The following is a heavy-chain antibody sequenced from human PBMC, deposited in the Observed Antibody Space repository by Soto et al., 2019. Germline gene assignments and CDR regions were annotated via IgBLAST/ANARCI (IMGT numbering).Heavy chain of an antibody. CDR2: IIPIYGTT. J-gene: IGHJ4*02. CDR1: GGTFSSYA. V-gene: IGHV1-69*13. CDR3: ARDLGGWPDY. D-gene: IGHD2-15*01. Sequence: SVKVSCKASGGTFSSYAISWVRQAPGQGLEWMGGIIPIYGTTKYAQKFQGRVTITGDESTSTAYMELSSLRSEDTAVYYCARDLGGWPDYGGQGTLATVSS.